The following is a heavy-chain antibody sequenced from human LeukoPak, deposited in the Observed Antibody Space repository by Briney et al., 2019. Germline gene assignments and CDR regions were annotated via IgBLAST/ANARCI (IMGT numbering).Heavy chain of an antibody. CDR2: IYYSGST. J-gene: IGHJ3*02. V-gene: IGHV4-59*01. CDR3: ARELLLPDAFDI. D-gene: IGHD2-15*01. CDR1: GGSISSYY. Sequence: PSETLSLTCTVSGGSISSYYWSWIRQPPGKRLEWIGYIYYSGSTNYNPSLKSRVTISVDTSKNQFSLKLSSVTAADTAVYYCARELLLPDAFDIWGQGTMVTVSS.